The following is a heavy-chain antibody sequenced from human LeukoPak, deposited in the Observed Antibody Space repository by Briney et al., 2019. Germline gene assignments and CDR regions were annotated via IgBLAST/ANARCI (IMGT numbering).Heavy chain of an antibody. J-gene: IGHJ5*02. CDR3: ARGRIVTAARYNYFDP. Sequence: PSETLSLTCAVYGGSFSGYFWSWIRQPPGKGLEWIGEINHSGSTNYNPSLKSRVTPSIDTSKNQFSLRLSSVTAADTAVYYCARGRIVTAARYNYFDPWGQGTLVTVSS. D-gene: IGHD2-2*01. CDR2: INHSGST. V-gene: IGHV4-34*01. CDR1: GGSFSGYF.